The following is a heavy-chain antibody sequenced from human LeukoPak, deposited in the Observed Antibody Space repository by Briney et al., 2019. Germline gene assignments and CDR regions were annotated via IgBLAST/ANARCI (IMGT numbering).Heavy chain of an antibody. Sequence: GGSLRLYCAASGFTFNTFNMKWVRQAPGEGLEWVSSITSGGDYIYYAYSVRGRFTTSTDNAKNSLSLQLISLRVEDTAVYYCVRGRYDVPPASYKWGPDDWGQGTPVTVSS. CDR1: GFTFNTFN. D-gene: IGHD3-9*01. J-gene: IGHJ4*01. CDR2: ITSGGDYI. V-gene: IGHV3-21*01. CDR3: VRGRYDVPPASYKWGPDD.